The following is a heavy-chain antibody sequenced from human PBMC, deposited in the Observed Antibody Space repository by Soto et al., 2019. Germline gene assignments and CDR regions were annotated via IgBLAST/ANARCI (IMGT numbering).Heavy chain of an antibody. CDR2: ISTYNGDT. Sequence: ASVKVSCKASGYTFTRSGISWVRQAPGQGLEWMGWISTYNGDTNYAQTFQGRVTMTTDTSTSTVHMEVRSLRSDDTAVYYCALEGVAPYYYYGIDVRAQRTPVTGSS. J-gene: IGHJ6*02. D-gene: IGHD5-12*01. CDR1: GYTFTRSG. CDR3: ALEGVAPYYYYGIDV. V-gene: IGHV1-18*01.